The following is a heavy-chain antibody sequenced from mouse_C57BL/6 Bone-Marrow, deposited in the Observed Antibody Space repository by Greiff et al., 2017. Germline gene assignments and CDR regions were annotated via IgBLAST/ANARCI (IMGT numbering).Heavy chain of an antibody. CDR3: ARSGDYDDYYGGYFDV. CDR1: GYAFSSSW. D-gene: IGHD2-3*01. V-gene: IGHV1-82*01. CDR2: IYPGDGDT. Sequence: QVQLKQSGPELVKPGASVKISCKASGYAFSSSWMNWVKQRPGKGLEWIGRIYPGDGDTNYNGKFKGKATLTADKSSSTAYMQLSSLTSEDSAVYFCARSGDYDDYYGGYFDVWGTGTTVTVSS. J-gene: IGHJ1*03.